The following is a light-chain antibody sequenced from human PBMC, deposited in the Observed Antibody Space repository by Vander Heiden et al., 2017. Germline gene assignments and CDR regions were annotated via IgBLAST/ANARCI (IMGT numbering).Light chain of an antibody. Sequence: DILLTQSPLSLPVTLGQPASISFRSNPSLVHSYSNTYLNWFQQRQCLSPRRLIYKVSNRGSGVPDRFSGSGSGTDFTLKMRRMEAEDVAVYYCMLGRHGHVLTFGEGTKVEIK. CDR1: PSLVHSYSNTY. CDR2: KVS. J-gene: IGKJ4*01. CDR3: MLGRHGHVLT. V-gene: IGKV2-30*02.